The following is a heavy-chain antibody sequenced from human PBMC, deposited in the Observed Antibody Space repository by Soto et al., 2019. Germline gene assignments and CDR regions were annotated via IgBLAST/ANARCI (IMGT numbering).Heavy chain of an antibody. CDR3: AKADYSYSWAPGDY. V-gene: IGHV3-23*01. CDR1: RLTFSNYA. J-gene: IGHJ4*02. CDR2: ISGSGDTT. Sequence: PGGSLRLSCVISRLTFSNYALNWVRQAPGKGLEWVSSISGSGDTTYYADSVKGRFTISRDNSKNTLYLQINSLRVEDTALYYCAKADYSYSWAPGDYWGQGTLVTSPQ. D-gene: IGHD6-13*01.